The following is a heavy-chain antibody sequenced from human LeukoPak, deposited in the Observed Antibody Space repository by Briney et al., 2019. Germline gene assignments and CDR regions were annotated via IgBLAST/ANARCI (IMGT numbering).Heavy chain of an antibody. D-gene: IGHD3-10*01. J-gene: IGHJ4*02. CDR3: ARENRMVRGVRKGGGHHDY. CDR1: GGSFSGYY. V-gene: IGHV4-34*01. CDR2: INHSGST. Sequence: KSSETLSLTCAVYGGSFSGYYWSWIRQPPGKGLEWIGEINHSGSTNYNPSLKSRVTISVDTSKNQFSLKLSPVTAADTAVYYCARENRMVRGVRKGGGHHDYWGQGTLVTVSS.